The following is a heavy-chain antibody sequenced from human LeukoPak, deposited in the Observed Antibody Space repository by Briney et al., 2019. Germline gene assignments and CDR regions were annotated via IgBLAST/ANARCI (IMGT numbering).Heavy chain of an antibody. CDR3: ARASVATIWSVDAFDI. CDR2: ISSSSSYI. J-gene: IGHJ3*02. Sequence: GGSLRLSCAASGFTFSSYSMNWVRQAPGKGLEWVSSISSSSSYIYYADSVKGRFTISRDNAKNSLYLQMNSLRAEDTAVYYCARASVATIWSVDAFDIWGQGTMVTVSS. V-gene: IGHV3-21*01. D-gene: IGHD5-12*01. CDR1: GFTFSSYS.